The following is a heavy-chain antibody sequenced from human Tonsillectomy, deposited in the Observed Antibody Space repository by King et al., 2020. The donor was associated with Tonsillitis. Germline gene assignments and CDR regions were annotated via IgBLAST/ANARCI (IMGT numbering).Heavy chain of an antibody. Sequence: QLQESGPVLVKPSETLSLTCTVSGGSISSSSFYWGWIRQPPGKGLEWIGTIYYSGSTYYNPSLKSRVTITVDTSKNQFSLKLSSVTAADTAVYYCARHRSYSTATPFDFWGQGSLVTVSS. CDR3: ARHRSYSTATPFDF. CDR2: IYYSGST. D-gene: IGHD1-26*01. V-gene: IGHV4-39*01. J-gene: IGHJ4*02. CDR1: GGSISSSSFY.